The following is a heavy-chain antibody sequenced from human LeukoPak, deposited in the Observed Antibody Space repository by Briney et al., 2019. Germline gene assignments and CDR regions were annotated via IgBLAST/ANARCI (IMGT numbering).Heavy chain of an antibody. CDR3: AKDRPQGGYFDN. V-gene: IGHV3-23*01. J-gene: IGHJ4*02. D-gene: IGHD1-26*01. Sequence: GGSLGLSCAPSGCTLSNYAMSCGGQAPGQGREGGSGISKSGGSTYYADSVKGPFTLSRDKPKNTLYLQMNSLRAEDTAVYYCAKDRPQGGYFDNWGQGTLVTVSS. CDR1: GCTLSNYA. CDR2: ISKSGGST.